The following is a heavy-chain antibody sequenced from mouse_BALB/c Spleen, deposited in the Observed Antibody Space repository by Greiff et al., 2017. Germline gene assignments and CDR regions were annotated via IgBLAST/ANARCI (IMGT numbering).Heavy chain of an antibody. Sequence: VQLKQSGPELMKPGASVKISCKASGYSFASYYMHWVKQSHGKSLEWIGYIDPFNGGTSYNQKFTGKATLTVDKSSSTAYMHLSSLTSEDSAVYYCSRWDWYFDYWGQGTTLTVSS. J-gene: IGHJ2*01. V-gene: IGHV1S135*01. D-gene: IGHD4-1*01. CDR1: GYSFASYY. CDR2: IDPFNGGT. CDR3: SRWDWYFDY.